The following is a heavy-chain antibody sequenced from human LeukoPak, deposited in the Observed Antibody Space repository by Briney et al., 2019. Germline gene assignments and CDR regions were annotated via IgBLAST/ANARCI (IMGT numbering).Heavy chain of an antibody. Sequence: AGSLRLSCAASGFTFSSYSMNWVRQAPGKGLEWVSSISSSSSYIYYADSVKGRFTISRDNAKNSLYLQMNSLRAEDTAVYYCARARGDHYYDSSGYPDWGQGTMVTVSS. J-gene: IGHJ3*01. D-gene: IGHD3-22*01. V-gene: IGHV3-21*01. CDR1: GFTFSSYS. CDR2: ISSSSSYI. CDR3: ARARGDHYYDSSGYPD.